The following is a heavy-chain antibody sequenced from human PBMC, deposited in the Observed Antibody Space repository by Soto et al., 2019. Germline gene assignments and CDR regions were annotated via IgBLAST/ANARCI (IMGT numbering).Heavy chain of an antibody. J-gene: IGHJ4*02. CDR2: ISYDGSNE. Sequence: QVQLVESGGGVVQPGGSLRLSCAASGFTFSSYGIHWVRQAPGKGLEWVAAISYDGSNEHYADSVKGRFTISRDNSKNTLYLQMNSLRAEDTAVYFCAKDTFYYDRSGYYTFDYGGQGTLVTVSS. D-gene: IGHD3-22*01. V-gene: IGHV3-30*18. CDR1: GFTFSSYG. CDR3: AKDTFYYDRSGYYTFDY.